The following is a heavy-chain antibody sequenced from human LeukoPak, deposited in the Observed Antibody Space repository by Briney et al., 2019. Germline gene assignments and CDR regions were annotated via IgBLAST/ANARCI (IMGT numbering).Heavy chain of an antibody. V-gene: IGHV1-46*01. J-gene: IGHJ4*02. Sequence: ASVKVSCKASGYTFTSYYMHWVRQAPGQGLEWMGIINPSGGSTSYAQKFQGRVTMTRDTSTSTVYMELSRLRSEATAGYYCAREYSSGWYFDYWGQGTLVTVSS. CDR2: INPSGGST. CDR1: GYTFTSYY. D-gene: IGHD6-19*01. CDR3: AREYSSGWYFDY.